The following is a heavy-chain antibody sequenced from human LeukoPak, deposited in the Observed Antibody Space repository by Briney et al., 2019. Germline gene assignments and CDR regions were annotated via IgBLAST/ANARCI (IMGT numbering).Heavy chain of an antibody. CDR1: GGSISSAIFY. CDR2: TFSGGNA. V-gene: IGHV4-39*01. D-gene: IGHD3-22*01. CDR3: VRLLPSSGYVLGDWFDP. J-gene: IGHJ5*02. Sequence: SETLSLICSVSGGSISSAIFYWGWIRQPPGMGLEWIGSTFSGGNAYHNPSLKSRVTISVDTSKNQFSLKLISVTAADTAVYYCVRLLPSSGYVLGDWFDPWGQGTLVTVSS.